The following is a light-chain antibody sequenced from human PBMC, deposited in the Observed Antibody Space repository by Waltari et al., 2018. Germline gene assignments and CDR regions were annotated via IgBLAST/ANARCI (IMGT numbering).Light chain of an antibody. J-gene: IGKJ2*01. CDR3: QQYGSSILYT. Sequence: EVVLTQSPGTLSLSPGAHATLSCRASQSLTKRYLACYQPNPGKAPRLLIYGASSRAACIPDRFSGSGSGTDFSLTINRLEPDDSAVYYCQQYGSSILYTFGQGTKLEIK. CDR2: GAS. V-gene: IGKV3-20*01. CDR1: QSLTKRY.